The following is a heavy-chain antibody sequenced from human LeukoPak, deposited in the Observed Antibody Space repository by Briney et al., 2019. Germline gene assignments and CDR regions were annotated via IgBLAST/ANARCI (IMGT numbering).Heavy chain of an antibody. Sequence: SETLSLTCTVSGGSITDTTYYWGWIRQPPGKGLEWIGNIYYSGRTYYNPSLKSRVTISTDTSKNHFSLRVTSVTAADTAVYYCARSRDNWFDPWGQGTLVTVSS. CDR2: IYYSGRT. V-gene: IGHV4-39*07. CDR3: ARSRDNWFDP. CDR1: GGSITDTTYY. J-gene: IGHJ5*02.